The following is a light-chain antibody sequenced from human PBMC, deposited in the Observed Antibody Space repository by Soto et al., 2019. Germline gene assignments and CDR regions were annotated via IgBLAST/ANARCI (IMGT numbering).Light chain of an antibody. CDR1: QSISHF. CDR2: AAS. V-gene: IGKV1-39*01. Sequence: DIEITQSPSSLSASVGDSVTITCRASQSISHFLNWYQQKPGKAPRVLIYAASSLQSGVPSRFSGSGSGTDFTLTISSLQPEDFATYYCQQSYSTPRTFGQGTKVDIK. CDR3: QQSYSTPRT. J-gene: IGKJ1*01.